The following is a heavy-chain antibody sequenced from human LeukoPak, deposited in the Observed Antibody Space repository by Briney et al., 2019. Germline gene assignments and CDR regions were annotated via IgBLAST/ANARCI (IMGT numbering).Heavy chain of an antibody. CDR1: GYSISSGYY. V-gene: IGHV4-38-2*01. D-gene: IGHD5-18*01. J-gene: IGHJ6*03. CDR3: ARLRPPRGYSYGYPYYYYYYMDV. CDR2: IYHSGST. Sequence: SETLSLTCAVSGYSISSGYYWGWIRQPPGKGLEWIGSIYHSGSTYYNPSLKSRVTISVDTSKNQFSLKLSSVTAADTAVYYCARLRPPRGYSYGYPYYYYYYMDVWGKGTTVTVSS.